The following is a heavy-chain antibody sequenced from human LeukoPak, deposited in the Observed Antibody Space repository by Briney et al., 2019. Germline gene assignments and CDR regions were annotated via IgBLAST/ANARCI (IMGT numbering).Heavy chain of an antibody. V-gene: IGHV4-59*01. D-gene: IGHD6-13*01. CDR2: TYYSGSA. CDR1: GGSISSYY. CDR3: ARGSIAAAEGSHWFDP. J-gene: IGHJ5*02. Sequence: SETLSLTCTVCGGSISSYYWSWLRPPPGKGLEWIGYTYYSGSANYNPSLKSRVTISVDTSKNQFSLKLSSVTAADTAVYYCARGSIAAAEGSHWFDPWGQGTLVTVSS.